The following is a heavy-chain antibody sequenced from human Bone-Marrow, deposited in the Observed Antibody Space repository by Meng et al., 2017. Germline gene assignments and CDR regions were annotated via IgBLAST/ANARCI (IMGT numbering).Heavy chain of an antibody. CDR1: GGSISSSNW. CDR2: IYHSGST. V-gene: IGHV4-4*02. Sequence: QVEVQESGAGLVTPSGTLSLTCAVSGGSISSSNWWSWVRQPPGKGLEWIGEIYHSGSTNYNPSLKSRVTISVDTSKNQFSLRLTSVTAADTAVYYCAASPGWWRIDSWGQGTLVTVSS. J-gene: IGHJ4*02. D-gene: IGHD6-19*01. CDR3: AASPGWWRIDS.